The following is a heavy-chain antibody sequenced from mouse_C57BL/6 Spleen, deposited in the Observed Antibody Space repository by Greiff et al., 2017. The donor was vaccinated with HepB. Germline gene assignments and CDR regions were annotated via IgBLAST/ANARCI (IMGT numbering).Heavy chain of an antibody. V-gene: IGHV14-1*01. CDR2: IDPEDGDT. D-gene: IGHD1-1*01. Sequence: EVQLQQSGAELVRPGASVKLSCTASGFNIKDYYMHWVKQRPEQGLEWIGRIDPEDGDTEYAPKFQGKATMTADTSSNTAYLQLSSLTSEDTAVDYCTRRYYDGTGAWFAYWGQGTLVTVAA. CDR3: TRRYYDGTGAWFAY. J-gene: IGHJ3*01. CDR1: GFNIKDYY.